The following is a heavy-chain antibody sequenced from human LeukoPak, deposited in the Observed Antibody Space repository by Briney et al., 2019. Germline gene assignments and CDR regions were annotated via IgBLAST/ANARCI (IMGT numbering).Heavy chain of an antibody. D-gene: IGHD5-24*01. CDR2: IYYSGST. CDR3: ARLGRRDGYNSDY. CDR1: GGSISSSSYY. J-gene: IGHJ4*02. V-gene: IGHV4-39*01. Sequence: SETLSLTCTVSGGSISSSSYYWGWIRQPPGKGLEWIGSIYYSGSTYYNPSPKSRVTISVDTSKNQFSLKLSSVTAADTAVYYCARLGRRDGYNSDYWGQGTLVTVSS.